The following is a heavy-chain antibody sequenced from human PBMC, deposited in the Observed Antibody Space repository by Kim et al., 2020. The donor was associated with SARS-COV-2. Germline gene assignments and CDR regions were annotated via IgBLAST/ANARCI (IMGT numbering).Heavy chain of an antibody. D-gene: IGHD5-12*01. CDR2: ISAYNGNT. J-gene: IGHJ6*02. CDR3: ARAVDGYNSYYYYGMDV. Sequence: ASVKVSCKASGYTFTSYGISWVRQAPGQGLEWMGWISAYNGNTNYAQKLQGRVTMTTDTSTSTAYMELRSLRSDDTAVYYCARAVDGYNSYYYYGMDVWGQGTTVTVSS. CDR1: GYTFTSYG. V-gene: IGHV1-18*01.